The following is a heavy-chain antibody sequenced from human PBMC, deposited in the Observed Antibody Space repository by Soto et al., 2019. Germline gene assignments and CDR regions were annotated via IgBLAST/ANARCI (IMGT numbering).Heavy chain of an antibody. CDR2: IIPIFGTA. D-gene: IGHD2-21*02. CDR1: GGTFSSYA. J-gene: IGHJ4*02. V-gene: IGHV1-69*13. Sequence: GASVKVSCKASGGTFSSYAISWVRRAPGQGLQWMGGIIPIFGTANYAQKFQGRVTITADESTSTAYMELSSLRSEYTAVYYCACGTAIASYFDYWGQGTLVTVSS. CDR3: ACGTAIASYFDY.